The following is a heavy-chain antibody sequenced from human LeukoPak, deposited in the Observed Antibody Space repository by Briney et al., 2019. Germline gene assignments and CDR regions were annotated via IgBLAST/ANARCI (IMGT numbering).Heavy chain of an antibody. CDR3: AKVIDRDSSGYYWGFEY. CDR1: GGSISGYY. Sequence: PSETLSLTCSVSGGSISGYYWSWIRQPPGKGLECIGYIYYSGSTNYNPSLKSRVTISVDTSRNQFSLKLTSVTAADTAVYYCAKVIDRDSSGYYWGFEYWGPGTLVTVSS. V-gene: IGHV4-59*08. CDR2: IYYSGST. J-gene: IGHJ4*02. D-gene: IGHD3-22*01.